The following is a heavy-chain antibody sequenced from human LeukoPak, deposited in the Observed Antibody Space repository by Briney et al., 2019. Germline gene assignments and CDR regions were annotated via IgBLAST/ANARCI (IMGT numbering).Heavy chain of an antibody. CDR1: GGTFSSFA. J-gene: IGHJ6*03. D-gene: IGHD2-2*02. V-gene: IGHV1-69*13. CDR2: IIPIFGTA. CDR3: AREGIVVVPAAIPTYYYYMDV. Sequence: GASVKVSCKASGGTFSSFAISWVRQAPGQGLEWMGGIIPIFGTANYAQKFQGRVTITADESTSTAYMELSSLRSKDTAVYYCAREGIVVVPAAIPTYYYYMDVWGKGTTVTVSS.